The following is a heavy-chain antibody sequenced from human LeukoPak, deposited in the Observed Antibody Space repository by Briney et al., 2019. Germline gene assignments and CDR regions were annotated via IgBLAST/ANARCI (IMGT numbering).Heavy chain of an antibody. CDR2: ISSSSTYI. Sequence: GGSLRLSCAASGFTFNTYSMNWVRQAPGKGLEWVSSISSSSTYIFYADSVKGRFTISRDNAKNSLYLQMNSLRPEGTAVYYCARDEGLKVATITLQKWGQGTLVTVSS. CDR1: GFTFNTYS. D-gene: IGHD5-24*01. V-gene: IGHV3-21*06. CDR3: ARDEGLKVATITLQK. J-gene: IGHJ4*02.